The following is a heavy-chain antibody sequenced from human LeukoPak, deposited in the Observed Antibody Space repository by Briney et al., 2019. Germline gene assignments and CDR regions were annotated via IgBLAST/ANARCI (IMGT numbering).Heavy chain of an antibody. Sequence: SETLSLTCTVSGGSISSSSYYWGWIRQPPGKGLEWIGSIYYSGSTYYNPSLKSRVTISVDTSKNQFSLKLSSVTAADTAVYYCARTYYDFWSGYYKNWFDPWGQGTLVTVSS. D-gene: IGHD3-3*01. CDR2: IYYSGST. CDR3: ARTYYDFWSGYYKNWFDP. V-gene: IGHV4-39*07. J-gene: IGHJ5*02. CDR1: GGSISSSSYY.